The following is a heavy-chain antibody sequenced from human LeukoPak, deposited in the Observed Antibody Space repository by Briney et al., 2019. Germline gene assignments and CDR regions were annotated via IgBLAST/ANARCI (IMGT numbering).Heavy chain of an antibody. CDR1: GFTFSSYA. J-gene: IGHJ6*02. CDR2: ISGSGGST. CDR3: AKGLGYYYYGMDV. V-gene: IGHV3-23*01. D-gene: IGHD3-3*01. Sequence: SGGSLRLSCAASGFTFSSYAMSWVRQAPGKGLEWVSAISGSGGSTYYADSVKGRFTISRDNSKNTPYLQMNSLRAEDTAVYYCAKGLGYYYYGMDVWGQGTTVTVSS.